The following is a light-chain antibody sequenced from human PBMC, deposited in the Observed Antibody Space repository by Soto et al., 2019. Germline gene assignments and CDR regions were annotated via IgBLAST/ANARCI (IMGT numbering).Light chain of an antibody. J-gene: IGKJ5*01. Sequence: EIVLTQSPGTLSLSPGERATLSCRASQSVSNNYLAWYQQKPGPAPRLLIYGASNRATGIPDRFSGSGSETEFTLTIRSLQSEDFAVYFCQQYNNWPSFGQGTRLEIK. CDR2: GAS. CDR1: QSVSNN. CDR3: QQYNNWPS. V-gene: IGKV3D-15*01.